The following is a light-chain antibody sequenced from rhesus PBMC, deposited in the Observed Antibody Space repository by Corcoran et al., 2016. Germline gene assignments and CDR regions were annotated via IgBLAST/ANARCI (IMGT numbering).Light chain of an antibody. CDR3: LIYYCGQPV. Sequence: QAVVTQEPSLTVPPGGTITLTCRSSAGSVPSGNYPNWLQQKPGQAPRGLIYTLNTRYSRTPARFSGSLTWDKAALTLSGAQAEDEADYYCLIYYCGQPVFGSGTKLTV. CDR1: AGSVPSGNY. CDR2: TLN. V-gene: IGLV7-76*01. J-gene: IGLJ6*01.